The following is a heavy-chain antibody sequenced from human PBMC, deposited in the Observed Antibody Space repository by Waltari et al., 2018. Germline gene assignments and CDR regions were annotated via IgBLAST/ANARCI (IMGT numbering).Heavy chain of an antibody. CDR2: ITHSGST. Sequence: QVLLQQWGAGLLKPSETLSLTCAVYGGSFTFYYFSWIRQPPGEGLEWIGEITHSGSTNYNPSLKRRVSISVDTPNNQFSLKLTSVTAADTAAYYCARRGYCGIDCYSNYFDFWGQGTLVTVSS. V-gene: IGHV4-34*01. J-gene: IGHJ4*02. D-gene: IGHD2-21*01. CDR1: GGSFTFYY. CDR3: ARRGYCGIDCYSNYFDF.